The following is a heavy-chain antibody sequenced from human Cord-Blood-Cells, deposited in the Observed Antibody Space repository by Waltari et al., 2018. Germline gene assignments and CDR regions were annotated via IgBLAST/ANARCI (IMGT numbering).Heavy chain of an antibody. Sequence: EVQLVESGGGLVKPGGSLRLSCAASGFTFSRYSMNWVRQAPGKVLEWVSSISSSSRYQYYADSVKRRVTISRDNAKNALYLQMNSLRAEDTAGDDCARGAAMVDYWGQGTLVTVTS. D-gene: IGHD2-2*01. V-gene: IGHV3-21*01. J-gene: IGHJ4*02. CDR3: ARGAAMVDY. CDR2: ISSSSRYQ. CDR1: GFTFSRYS.